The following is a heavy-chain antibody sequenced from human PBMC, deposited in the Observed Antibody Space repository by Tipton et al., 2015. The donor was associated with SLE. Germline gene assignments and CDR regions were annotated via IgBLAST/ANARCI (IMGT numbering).Heavy chain of an antibody. J-gene: IGHJ3*02. V-gene: IGHV3-21*04. CDR1: GFTFSTYS. CDR2: VGTSNTNA. Sequence: SLRLSCAASGFTFSTYSMNWVRQAPGKGLEWVSSVGTSNTNAYYADSLKGRFTISRDNAKNAVYLEMNSLRAEDTAVYYCAKYQFTSSYPYDAFDIWGQGTLVIVSS. CDR3: AKYQFTSSYPYDAFDI. D-gene: IGHD2-2*01.